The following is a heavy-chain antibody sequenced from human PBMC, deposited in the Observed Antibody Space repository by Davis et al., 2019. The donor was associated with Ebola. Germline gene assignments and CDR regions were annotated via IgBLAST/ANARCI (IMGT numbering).Heavy chain of an antibody. Sequence: GESLKISCAASGFTFISYWMNWVRQVPGKGLVWVARIKGDGIATDYADSVKGRFTISRDNAKNSLYLQMNSLRAEDTAVYYCARRLIAARPYYYYGMDVWGQGTTVTVSS. CDR2: IKGDGIAT. CDR1: GFTFISYW. J-gene: IGHJ6*02. D-gene: IGHD6-6*01. V-gene: IGHV3-74*01. CDR3: ARRLIAARPYYYYGMDV.